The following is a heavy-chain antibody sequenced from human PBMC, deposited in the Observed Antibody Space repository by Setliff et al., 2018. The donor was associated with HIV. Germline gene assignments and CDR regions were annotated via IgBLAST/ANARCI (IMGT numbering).Heavy chain of an antibody. CDR2: INVHNGDT. CDR1: GYRFSSYG. D-gene: IGHD6-13*01. CDR3: ARGLPADGYAFDL. V-gene: IGHV1-18*01. J-gene: IGHJ3*01. Sequence: ASVKVSCKASGYRFSSYGITWVRHAPGQRLEWMGWINVHNGDTKFAQRFQDRLTMTTDTSTTTAYMDLRSLRSDDTAVYYCARGLPADGYAFDLWGQGTMVTVSS.